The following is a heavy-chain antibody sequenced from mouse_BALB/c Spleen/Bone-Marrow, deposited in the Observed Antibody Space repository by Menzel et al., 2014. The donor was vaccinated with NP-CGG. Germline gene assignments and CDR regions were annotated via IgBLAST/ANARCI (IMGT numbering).Heavy chain of an antibody. CDR3: ARDYYGSSYFDY. D-gene: IGHD1-1*01. CDR1: GFSLTSYG. CDR2: IWAGGST. J-gene: IGHJ2*01. V-gene: IGHV2-9*02. Sequence: VNLVESGPGLVSPSHILSIPCTASGFSLTSYGVHWVRQPPGKGLEWLGVIWAGGSTNYNSALMSRLSISKDNSKSXVFLKMNSLQTDVTYMYYCARDYYGSSYFDYWGQGTPLTVSS.